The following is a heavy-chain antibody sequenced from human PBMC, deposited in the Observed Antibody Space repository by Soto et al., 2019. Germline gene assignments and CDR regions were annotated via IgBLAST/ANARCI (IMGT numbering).Heavy chain of an antibody. J-gene: IGHJ4*02. CDR3: ARVYDFWSGYQTPFDY. Sequence: ASVKVSCKASGYTFTSYGISWVRQAPGQGLEWMGWISVYNGNTNYAQKLQGRVTMTTDTSTSTAYMDLRSLRSDDTAVYYCARVYDFWSGYQTPFDYWGQGTLVTVSS. CDR1: GYTFTSYG. D-gene: IGHD3-3*01. V-gene: IGHV1-18*01. CDR2: ISVYNGNT.